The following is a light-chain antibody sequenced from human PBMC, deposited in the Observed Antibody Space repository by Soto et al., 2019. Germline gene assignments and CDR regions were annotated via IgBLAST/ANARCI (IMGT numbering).Light chain of an antibody. Sequence: DIQMTQSPSSLSASLGDRVTITCGASQGISNYLAWYQQKPGKVPKLLIYAASTLQSGVPSRFSGSGYGTDFNLTISSLQTEDVATYYCQKYNSAPRTFGQGTKVDI. J-gene: IGKJ1*01. CDR3: QKYNSAPRT. CDR1: QGISNY. CDR2: AAS. V-gene: IGKV1-27*01.